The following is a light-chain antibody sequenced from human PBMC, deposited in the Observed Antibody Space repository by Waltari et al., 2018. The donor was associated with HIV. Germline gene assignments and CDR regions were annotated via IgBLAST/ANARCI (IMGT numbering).Light chain of an antibody. J-gene: IGLJ2*01. Sequence: SAVTQPASVSGLPGQWITISCTGGDSDFGLYNFVSWHQPPPGKLPRLLLYTVHSRASGTSDRFSGSKSGHTASLNISGLRAEDSADYYCSSFTADFTLVFGGGTKVTVL. CDR3: SSFTADFTLV. CDR1: DSDFGLYNF. V-gene: IGLV2-14*03. CDR2: TVH.